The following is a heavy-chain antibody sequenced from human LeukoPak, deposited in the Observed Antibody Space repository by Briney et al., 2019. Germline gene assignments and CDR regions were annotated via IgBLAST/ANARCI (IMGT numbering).Heavy chain of an antibody. CDR3: ARDWSAAVYAPFDY. CDR1: GFSFNTFA. CDR2: ISGDGSKK. D-gene: IGHD5/OR15-5a*01. J-gene: IGHJ4*02. V-gene: IGHV3-30*04. Sequence: GRSLRLSCAASGFSFNTFAMHWVRQAPDKGLEWVAVISGDGSKKYHADSVKGRFTISRDNSENTLYLQMKSLRHEDTAVYYCARDWSAAVYAPFDYWGQGTLVTVSS.